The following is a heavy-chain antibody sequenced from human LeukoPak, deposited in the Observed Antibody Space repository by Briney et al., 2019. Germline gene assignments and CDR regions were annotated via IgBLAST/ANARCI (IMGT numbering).Heavy chain of an antibody. CDR2: ISSSSSYI. CDR1: GFTFSSYS. V-gene: IGHV3-21*01. J-gene: IGHJ4*02. CDR3: ARALGASGSQDY. Sequence: PGGSLRLSCAASGFTFSSYSMNWVRQAPGKGLEWVSSISSSSSYIYYADSVKGRFTISRDNAKNSLYLQMNSLRAEDMAVYYCARALGASGSQDYWGQGTLVTVSS. D-gene: IGHD1-26*01.